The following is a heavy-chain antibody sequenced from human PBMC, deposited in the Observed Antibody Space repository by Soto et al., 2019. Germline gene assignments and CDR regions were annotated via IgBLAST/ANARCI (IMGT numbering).Heavy chain of an antibody. J-gene: IGHJ6*02. V-gene: IGHV1-69*01. CDR1: GGTFSSYA. Sequence: QVQLVQSGAEVKKPGSSVKVSCKASGGTFSSYAISWVRQAPGQGLEWMGGIIPIFGTANYAQKFQGRVTITADESTSTAYMELSSLRSEDKAVYYCATRYSGYDYPLDYYYGMDVWGQGTTVTVSS. CDR3: ATRYSGYDYPLDYYYGMDV. CDR2: IIPIFGTA. D-gene: IGHD5-12*01.